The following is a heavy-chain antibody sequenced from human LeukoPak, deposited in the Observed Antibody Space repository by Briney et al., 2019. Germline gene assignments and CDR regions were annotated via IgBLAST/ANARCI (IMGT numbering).Heavy chain of an antibody. Sequence: SETLSLTCNVSGGSISGYHWSWIRQPPGKGLEWLGYIYYSGSSNYNPSPKSRVTMSADTSKNQFSLKLSSVTAADTAVYYCARVPRSYYYYYYMDVWGKGTTVTVSS. V-gene: IGHV4-59*01. CDR1: GGSISGYH. J-gene: IGHJ6*03. CDR3: ARVPRSYYYYYYMDV. CDR2: IYYSGSS.